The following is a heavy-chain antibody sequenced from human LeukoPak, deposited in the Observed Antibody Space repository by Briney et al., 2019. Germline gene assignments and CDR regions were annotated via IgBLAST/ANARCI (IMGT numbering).Heavy chain of an antibody. CDR3: ASALTTVTTGFDP. D-gene: IGHD4-17*01. Sequence: GSVAVSCKASGYTFTSYAMHWVRQAPGQRLEWMGWINAGNGNTKYSQKFQGRVTITRDTSASTAYMELSSLRSEDTAVYYCASALTTVTTGFDPWGQGTLVTVSS. CDR1: GYTFTSYA. J-gene: IGHJ5*02. CDR2: INAGNGNT. V-gene: IGHV1-3*01.